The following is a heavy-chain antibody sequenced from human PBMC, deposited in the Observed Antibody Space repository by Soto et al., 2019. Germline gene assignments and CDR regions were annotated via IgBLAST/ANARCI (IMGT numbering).Heavy chain of an antibody. CDR1: GFTFSSYW. CDR2: IHRDGSEK. D-gene: IGHD2-21*01. CDR3: ARDTRIALGDEGAFDS. V-gene: IGHV3-7*01. Sequence: EVQLVESGGGLVQPGGSLRLSCAASGFTFSSYWMTWVRQAPGKGLEWVANIHRDGSEKHYVDSVKGRFTVSRDNSKNTLYLQMNSLRDEDTAVYFCARDTRIALGDEGAFDSWGQGTLVTVSS. J-gene: IGHJ4*02.